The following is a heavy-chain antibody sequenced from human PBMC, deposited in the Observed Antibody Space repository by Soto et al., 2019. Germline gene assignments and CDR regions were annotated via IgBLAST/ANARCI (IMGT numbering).Heavy chain of an antibody. Sequence: WASVKVSCKASGYTFAYYGIGWVRQAPGQGLEWLGWISAYNGNTHHAQNLQGRVTMTTDTSTSTAYMELRSLRSDDTAVYYCARGGQECSSTGCSYNYDGMDVWGQGTTVTVSS. D-gene: IGHD2-2*01. J-gene: IGHJ6*02. V-gene: IGHV1-18*01. CDR2: ISAYNGNT. CDR1: GYTFAYYG. CDR3: ARGGQECSSTGCSYNYDGMDV.